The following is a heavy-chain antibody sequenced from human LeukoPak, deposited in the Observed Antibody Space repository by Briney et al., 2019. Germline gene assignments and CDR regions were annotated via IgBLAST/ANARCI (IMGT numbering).Heavy chain of an antibody. CDR2: IYSGGST. CDR1: GFTFSSYA. Sequence: PGGSLRLSCAASGFTFSSYAMSWVRQAPGKGLEWVSVIYSGGSTYYADSVKGRFTISRDNSKNTLYLQMNSLRAEDTAVYYCAKLTYGSGTYGAFDYWGQGTLVTVST. J-gene: IGHJ4*02. V-gene: IGHV3-23*03. D-gene: IGHD3-10*01. CDR3: AKLTYGSGTYGAFDY.